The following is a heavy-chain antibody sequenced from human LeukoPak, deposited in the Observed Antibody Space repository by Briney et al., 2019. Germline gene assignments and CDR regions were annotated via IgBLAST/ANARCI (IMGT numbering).Heavy chain of an antibody. D-gene: IGHD4-11*01. V-gene: IGHV4-59*01. CDR2: IYYTGST. CDR1: GGSISTYY. Sequence: SETLSLTCTVSGGSISTYYWSWIRQSPGKGLEWIGYIYYTGSTYYNPSLKSRVTISLDTSKSQFSLKMSFVTAADTAVYYCARTVSNSGYWFDAWGQGTPVTVSS. CDR3: ARTVSNSGYWFDA. J-gene: IGHJ5*02.